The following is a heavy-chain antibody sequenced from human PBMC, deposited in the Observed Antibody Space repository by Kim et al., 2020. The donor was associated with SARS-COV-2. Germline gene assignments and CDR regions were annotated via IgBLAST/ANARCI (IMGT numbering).Heavy chain of an antibody. CDR3: ARYYGSGRSFDY. CDR2: ISGSGGST. Sequence: GGSLRLSCAASGFTFSSYAMSWVRQAPGKGLEWVSAISGSGGSTYYADSVKGRFTISRDNSKNTLYLQMNSLRAEDTAVYYCARYYGSGRSFDYWGQGTLVTVSS. CDR1: GFTFSSYA. D-gene: IGHD3-10*01. J-gene: IGHJ4*02. V-gene: IGHV3-23*01.